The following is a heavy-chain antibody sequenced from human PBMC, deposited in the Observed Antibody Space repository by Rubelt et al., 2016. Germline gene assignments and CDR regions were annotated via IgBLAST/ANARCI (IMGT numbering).Heavy chain of an antibody. J-gene: IGHJ6*02. CDR3: AKGILRWSVGYGMDV. CDR2: ISWNSGSI. CDR1: GFTFDDYA. D-gene: IGHD4-23*01. V-gene: IGHV3-9*01. Sequence: EVQLVESGGGLVQPGRSLRLSCAASGFTFDDYAMHWVRPAPGKGLVWVSGISWNSGSIGYADSVTGRFTISRDNAKNSLYLQMNSLRAEDTALYYCAKGILRWSVGYGMDVWGQGTTVTVSS.